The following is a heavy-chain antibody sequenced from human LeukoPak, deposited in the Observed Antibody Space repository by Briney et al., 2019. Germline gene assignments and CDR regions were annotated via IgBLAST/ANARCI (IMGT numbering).Heavy chain of an antibody. V-gene: IGHV3-9*01. CDR1: GFTFDDYA. CDR2: ISWNSGSI. CDR3: AKFVVEMATGTDAFDI. D-gene: IGHD5-24*01. Sequence: GGSLRLSCAASGFTFDDYAMHWVRQAPGKGLEWVSGISWNSGSIGYADSVKGRFTISRDNAKNSLYLQMNSLRAEDTALYYCAKFVVEMATGTDAFDIWGQGTMVTVSS. J-gene: IGHJ3*02.